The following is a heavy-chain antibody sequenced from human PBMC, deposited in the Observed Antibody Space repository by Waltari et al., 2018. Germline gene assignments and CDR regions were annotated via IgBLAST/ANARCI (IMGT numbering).Heavy chain of an antibody. V-gene: IGHV5-51*01. CDR2: TDPGDSDT. J-gene: IGHJ5*02. D-gene: IGHD3-22*01. CDR1: GYTFTRNW. Sequence: EVQLVQSGAEVKKPGESLKISCKGAGYTFTRNWIAWVRQMPGKGLEWMGSTDPGDSDTSYSPSFQGQVTISADKSISTAYLQWSSLKASDTAMYYCARRYDSSGYYYSPWGQGTLVTVSS. CDR3: ARRYDSSGYYYSP.